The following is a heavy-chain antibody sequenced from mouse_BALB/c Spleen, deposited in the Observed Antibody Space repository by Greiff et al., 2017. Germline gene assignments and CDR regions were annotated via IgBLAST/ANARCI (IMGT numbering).Heavy chain of an antibody. CDR1: GFTFSSYW. CDR2: IRLKSDNYAT. J-gene: IGHJ2*01. CDR3: TWGYYFDY. Sequence: EVNVVESGGGLVQPGGSMKLSCVASGFTFSSYWMSWVRQSPEKGLEWVAEIRLKSDNYATHYAESVKGKFTISRDDSKSRLYLQMNSLRAEDTGIYYCTWGYYFDYWGQGTTLTVSS. V-gene: IGHV6-6*02.